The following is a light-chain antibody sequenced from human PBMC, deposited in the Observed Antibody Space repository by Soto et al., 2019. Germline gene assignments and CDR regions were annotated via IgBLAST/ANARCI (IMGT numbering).Light chain of an antibody. CDR3: QQSYSPLFT. J-gene: IGKJ3*01. CDR2: AAS. Sequence: DIQMTQSPSSLSASVGDRVTITCRASQTISSYLNWYQQKPGKAPKLLIYAASNLQSGVPSRFSGSGSGTDFTLTISSLQPEDFATYYCQQSYSPLFTFGPGTKVDIK. V-gene: IGKV1-39*01. CDR1: QTISSY.